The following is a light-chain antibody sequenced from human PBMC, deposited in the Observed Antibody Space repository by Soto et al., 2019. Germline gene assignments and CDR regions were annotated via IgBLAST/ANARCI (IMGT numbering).Light chain of an antibody. CDR1: QTGSNSY. V-gene: IGKV3-15*01. CDR2: GAS. J-gene: IGKJ1*01. Sequence: EIVLTQSPGTLSLSPGERATVSCRASQTGSNSYLAWYQQKSGQAPRLLIYGASTRATGIPARFSGSGSGTEFTLTISSLQSEDFAVYFCQQYNIWPQTFGQGTKVDIK. CDR3: QQYNIWPQT.